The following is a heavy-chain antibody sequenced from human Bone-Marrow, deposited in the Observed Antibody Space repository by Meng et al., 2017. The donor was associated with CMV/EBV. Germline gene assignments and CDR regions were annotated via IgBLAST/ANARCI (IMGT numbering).Heavy chain of an antibody. CDR1: GFTFSSYW. CDR2: IKQDGSKK. Sequence: GGSPRFSCAASGFTFSSYWMSWVRQAPGKGLEWVANIKQDGSKKYYVDSVKGRFTISRDNAKNTLYLQMNSLRAEDTAVYYCAKEDLAYCGGDCPAENAFDIWGQGTMVTVSS. J-gene: IGHJ3*02. CDR3: AKEDLAYCGGDCPAENAFDI. V-gene: IGHV3-7*01. D-gene: IGHD2-21*01.